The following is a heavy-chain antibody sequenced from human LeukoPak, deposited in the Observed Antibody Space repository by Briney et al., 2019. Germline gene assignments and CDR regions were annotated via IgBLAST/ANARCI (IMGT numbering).Heavy chain of an antibody. V-gene: IGHV3-7*03. CDR2: IKQDGSEK. CDR1: GFNYNTYW. CDR3: TRDYRGTFDY. D-gene: IGHD1-26*01. J-gene: IGHJ4*02. Sequence: GGSLRLSCVASGFNYNTYWMSWVRQAPGKGLEWVANIKQDGSEKNYVDSVKGRFTISRDNTKNSLYLQMNSLRAEDTAIYYCTRDYRGTFDYWGQGTLVTVSS.